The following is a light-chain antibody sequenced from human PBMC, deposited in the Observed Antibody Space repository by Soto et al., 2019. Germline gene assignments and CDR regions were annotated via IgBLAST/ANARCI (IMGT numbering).Light chain of an antibody. Sequence: EIVLTQSPGTLSLSPGERATLSCRASPSVSGSNLAWYQQKPGQAPRLVIYGASSRATGIPDRFSGSGSGTDFTLTISRLEPEDFAVYYCQQRADWPATFGPGTKVDIK. V-gene: IGKV3D-20*02. J-gene: IGKJ3*01. CDR1: PSVSGSN. CDR3: QQRADWPAT. CDR2: GAS.